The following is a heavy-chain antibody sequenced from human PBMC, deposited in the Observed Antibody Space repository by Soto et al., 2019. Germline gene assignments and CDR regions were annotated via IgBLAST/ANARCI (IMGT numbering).Heavy chain of an antibody. CDR1: GYTFSDYY. V-gene: IGHV1-2*02. J-gene: IGHJ6*02. CDR3: ARGISDYIVVVPSALDV. D-gene: IGHD2-2*01. CDR2: INPNSGDT. Sequence: GASVKFSKASGYTFSDYYTHWVRQAPGQGLEWMGWINPNSGDTDYAQNFQGRVTMTRDTSVSTAYMELNSLRADDTAVYFCARGISDYIVVVPSALDVWGQGTTVTVSS.